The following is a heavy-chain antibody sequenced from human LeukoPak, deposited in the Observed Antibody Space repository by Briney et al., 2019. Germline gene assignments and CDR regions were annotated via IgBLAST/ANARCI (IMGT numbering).Heavy chain of an antibody. Sequence: SETLSLTCTVSGGSISSTSYYWGWIRQPPGKGLEWIGSIYYSGSTYYNPSLKSRVTISVDTSKNQFSLKLSSVTAADTAVYYCARVARITMIVVVITDDPFDIWGQGTMVTVSS. CDR3: ARVARITMIVVVITDDPFDI. V-gene: IGHV4-39*07. CDR2: IYYSGST. D-gene: IGHD3-22*01. CDR1: GGSISSTSYY. J-gene: IGHJ3*02.